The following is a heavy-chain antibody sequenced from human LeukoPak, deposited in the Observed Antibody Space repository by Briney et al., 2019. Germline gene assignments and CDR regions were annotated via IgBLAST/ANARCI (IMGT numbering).Heavy chain of an antibody. Sequence: GGSLRLSCAASGFPFCRNLMHSVRQAPGKGLEWVTVIWHDGSNKYYADSVKGRFTISRDNSKNTLYLQMNSPRAEDTAVYYCARGEQLALDYWGQGTLVTVSS. V-gene: IGHV3-33*08. J-gene: IGHJ4*02. D-gene: IGHD6-13*01. CDR2: IWHDGSNK. CDR3: ARGEQLALDY. CDR1: GFPFCRNL.